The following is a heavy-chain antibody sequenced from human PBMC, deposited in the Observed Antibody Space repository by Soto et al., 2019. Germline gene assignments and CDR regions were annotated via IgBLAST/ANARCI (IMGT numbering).Heavy chain of an antibody. CDR1: GFTFSSYA. CDR3: AKEGYSSGWPGAYYYYYGMDV. V-gene: IGHV3-23*01. D-gene: IGHD6-19*01. J-gene: IGHJ6*02. Sequence: EVQLLESGGGLVQPGGSLRLSCAASGFTFSSYAMSWVRQAPGKGLEWVSAISGSGGSTYYADSVKGRFTISRDNSKNTLYLQMNSLRAEDTAVYYCAKEGYSSGWPGAYYYYYGMDVWGQGTTVTVSS. CDR2: ISGSGGST.